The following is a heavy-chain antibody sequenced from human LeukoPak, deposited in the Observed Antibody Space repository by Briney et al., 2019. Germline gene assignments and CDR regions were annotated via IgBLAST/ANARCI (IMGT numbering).Heavy chain of an antibody. CDR1: GFTFTSYA. CDR2: ISGSAGST. D-gene: IGHD6-13*01. Sequence: QSGGSLRLSCAASGFTFTSYAMNWVRQAPGKGLEWVPAISGSAGSTYYADSVKGRFTISRDNSKNTLYLQMNCLRPEDTAVYYCARDLGSWYRASGMDVWGQGTTVTVSS. V-gene: IGHV3-23*01. CDR3: ARDLGSWYRASGMDV. J-gene: IGHJ6*02.